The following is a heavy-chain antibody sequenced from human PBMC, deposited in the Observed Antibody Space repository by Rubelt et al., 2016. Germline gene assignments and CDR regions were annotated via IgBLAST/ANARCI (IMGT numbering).Heavy chain of an antibody. Sequence: EVQLVESGGGLVQPGGSLRLSCVASGFTFRNYWMTWVRQAPGKGPEWVASMKQDGTQKYFVDSVKGRFTISRDNSGNSMVLQMNSLRVADTAGYYCARDWYNWNYVDAFEVWGPGTMVTVS. CDR3: ARDWYNWNYVDAFEV. CDR1: GFTFRNYW. CDR2: MKQDGTQK. J-gene: IGHJ3*01. V-gene: IGHV3-7*01. D-gene: IGHD1-7*01.